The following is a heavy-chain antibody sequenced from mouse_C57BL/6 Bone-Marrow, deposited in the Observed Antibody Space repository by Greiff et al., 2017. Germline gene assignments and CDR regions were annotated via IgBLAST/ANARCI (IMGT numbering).Heavy chain of an antibody. CDR1: GYAFSSYW. V-gene: IGHV1-80*01. D-gene: IGHD2-14*01. CDR3: ARWVLRGFAY. J-gene: IGHJ3*01. CDR2: IYPGDGDT. Sequence: QVQLQQSGAELVKPGASVKISCKASGYAFSSYWMNWVKQRPGKGLEWIGQIYPGDGDTNYNGKFKGKATLTAAKSSSTAYMQLSSLTSGDSAVYFCARWVLRGFAYWGQGTLVTDSA.